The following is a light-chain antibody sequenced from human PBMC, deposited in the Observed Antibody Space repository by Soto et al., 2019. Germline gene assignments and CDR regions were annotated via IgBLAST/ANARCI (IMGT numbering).Light chain of an antibody. Sequence: EIVLTQSPATLSLSPGERATLSCRASQSVSSYLAWYQQKPGQAPRLLIYDASNRATGIPARFSGSGSGTDSTLTISSLEPEDFAVYYCQQRSATFGQGTRLEIK. CDR2: DAS. CDR3: QQRSAT. V-gene: IGKV3-11*01. J-gene: IGKJ5*01. CDR1: QSVSSY.